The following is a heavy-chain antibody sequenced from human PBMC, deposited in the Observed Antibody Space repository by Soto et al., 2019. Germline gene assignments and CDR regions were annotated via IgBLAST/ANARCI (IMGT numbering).Heavy chain of an antibody. Sequence: LRLSCAASGFTFSSYAMIWVRQAPGKGLGWVSVISGSGSSTYYVDSVKGRFTISRDNAKNSLYLQMNSLRAEDTAVYYCATDLGTTMARHWGQGTLVTVSS. V-gene: IGHV3-23*01. CDR2: ISGSGSST. D-gene: IGHD1-1*01. J-gene: IGHJ4*02. CDR3: ATDLGTTMARH. CDR1: GFTFSSYA.